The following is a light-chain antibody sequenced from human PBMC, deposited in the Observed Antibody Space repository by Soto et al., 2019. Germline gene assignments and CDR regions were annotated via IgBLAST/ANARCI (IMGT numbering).Light chain of an antibody. CDR1: TGAVTSGYY. Sequence: QTVVTQEPSLTVSPGGTVTLTCGSSTGAVTSGYYPNWFQQKPGQAPKILIYSTSNTHSWTPARFSGSLLGGKAALTLSAAQHEDEAEYYCLLYYGGIWVFGGGTKLTVL. CDR3: LLYYGGIWV. CDR2: STS. V-gene: IGLV7-43*01. J-gene: IGLJ3*02.